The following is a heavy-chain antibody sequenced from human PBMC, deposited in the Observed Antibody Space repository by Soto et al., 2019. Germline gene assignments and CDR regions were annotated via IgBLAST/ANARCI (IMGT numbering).Heavy chain of an antibody. D-gene: IGHD3-3*01. CDR1: GGSISSYY. V-gene: IGHV4-59*08. CDR2: IYYSGST. CDR3: AGYDFWSGYDSVGY. Sequence: SETLSLTCTVSGGSISSYYWSWIRQPPGKGLEWIGYIYYSGSTNYNPSLKSRVTISVDTSKNQFSLKLSSVTAADTAVYYCAGYDFWSGYDSVGYSGQATLVTVSS. J-gene: IGHJ4*02.